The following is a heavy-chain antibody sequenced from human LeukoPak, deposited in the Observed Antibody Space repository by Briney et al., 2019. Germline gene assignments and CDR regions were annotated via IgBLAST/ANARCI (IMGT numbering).Heavy chain of an antibody. J-gene: IGHJ3*02. Sequence: PGGSLRLSCAASGFTFSSYAMHWVRQAPGKGLEWVADISYDGSNKYYADSVKGRFTISRDNSKNTLYLQMNSLRDEDTAVYYCARVRRVFGVVHDAFDIWGQGTMVTVSS. CDR2: ISYDGSNK. CDR3: ARVRRVFGVVHDAFDI. CDR1: GFTFSSYA. D-gene: IGHD3-3*01. V-gene: IGHV3-30-3*01.